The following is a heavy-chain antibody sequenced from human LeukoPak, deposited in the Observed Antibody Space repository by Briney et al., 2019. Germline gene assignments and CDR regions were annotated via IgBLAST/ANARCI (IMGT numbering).Heavy chain of an antibody. J-gene: IGHJ1*01. D-gene: IGHD6-19*01. CDR3: SSDFSSSHGYFQH. CDR1: VHLHWLCT. V-gene: IGHV3-48*02. Sequence: GGSLRLSCGPWVHLHWLCTVKGPRQAPGKGLEWVSYIISGGNIIYYADSVKGRFSVSRDNAKKSLYLQKNSLTDEDTAVYYCSSDFSSSHGYFQHWGQGTLVTVSS. CDR2: IISGGNII.